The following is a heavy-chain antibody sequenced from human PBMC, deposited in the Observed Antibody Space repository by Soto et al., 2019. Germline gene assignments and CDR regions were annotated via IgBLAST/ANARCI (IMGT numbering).Heavy chain of an antibody. CDR3: AREPRHYYYDSSGYFDY. V-gene: IGHV1-69*01. Sequence: QVQLVQSGAEVKKPGSSVKVSCKASGGTFSSYAISWVRQAPGQGLEWMGGIIPIFGTANYAQKFQGRVTITADESTNTAYMELSSLRSEDTAVYYCAREPRHYYYDSSGYFDYWGQGTLVTVSS. CDR2: IIPIFGTA. CDR1: GGTFSSYA. J-gene: IGHJ4*02. D-gene: IGHD3-22*01.